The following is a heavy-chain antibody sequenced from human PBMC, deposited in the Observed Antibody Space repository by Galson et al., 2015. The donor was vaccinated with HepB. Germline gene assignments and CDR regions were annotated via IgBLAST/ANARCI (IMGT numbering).Heavy chain of an antibody. CDR2: IIPIFGIA. Sequence: SVKVSCKASGGTFSSFAISWVRQAPGQGLEWMGGIIPIFGIANYAQKFQGRVTITADEATNTAYMELSSLRSEDTAVYYCARVGGKLGYCSGGTCPNWFDPWGQGTLVTVSS. D-gene: IGHD2-15*01. CDR1: GGTFSSFA. J-gene: IGHJ5*02. CDR3: ARVGGKLGYCSGGTCPNWFDP. V-gene: IGHV1-69*13.